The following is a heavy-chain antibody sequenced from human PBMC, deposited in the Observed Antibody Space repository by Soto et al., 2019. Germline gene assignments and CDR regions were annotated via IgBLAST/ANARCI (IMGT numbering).Heavy chain of an antibody. CDR1: GFTFSSYS. CDR2: ISSSRIYI. Sequence: LSCAASGFTFSSYSMKWVRQAPGEGLEGVSSISSSRIYIHYADSVKGRSTISSDNSKSSLYLQMNTRRAEDTAVYYCAGDAFDIWGQGTMVTVSS. V-gene: IGHV3-21*01. J-gene: IGHJ3*02. CDR3: AGDAFDI.